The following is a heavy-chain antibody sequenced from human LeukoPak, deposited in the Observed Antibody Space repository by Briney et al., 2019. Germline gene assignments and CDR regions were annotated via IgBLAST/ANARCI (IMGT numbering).Heavy chain of an antibody. CDR2: ISYDGSNK. Sequence: GGSLRLSCAASGFTFSSYGMHWVRQAPGKGLEWVAVISYDGSNKYYADSVKGRFTISRDNSKNTLYLQMNSLRAEDTAVYYCAKDIGYSSSVDYWGQGTLVTVSS. CDR1: GFTFSSYG. J-gene: IGHJ4*02. V-gene: IGHV3-30*18. CDR3: AKDIGYSSSVDY. D-gene: IGHD6-13*01.